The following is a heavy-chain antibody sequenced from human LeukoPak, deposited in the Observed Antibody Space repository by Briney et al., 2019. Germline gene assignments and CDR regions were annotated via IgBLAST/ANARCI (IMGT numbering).Heavy chain of an antibody. CDR3: ALVTIFPPDYYYYYMDV. D-gene: IGHD3-3*01. Sequence: ASVKVSCKASGYTFTSYGISWVRQAPGQGLEWMGWISAYNGNTNYAQKLQGRVTMTTDTSTSTAYMELSSLRFEDTAVYYCALVTIFPPDYYYYYMDVWGKGTTVTVSS. J-gene: IGHJ6*03. V-gene: IGHV1-18*01. CDR1: GYTFTSYG. CDR2: ISAYNGNT.